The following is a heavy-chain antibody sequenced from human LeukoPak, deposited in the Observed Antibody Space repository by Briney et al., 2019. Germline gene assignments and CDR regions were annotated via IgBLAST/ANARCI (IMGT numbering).Heavy chain of an antibody. V-gene: IGHV1-2*04. CDR3: ARDSGSGWSRFDY. D-gene: IGHD6-19*01. J-gene: IGHJ4*02. CDR2: INPNSGGT. CDR1: GYTFTGYY. Sequence: EASVKVSCKASGYTFTGYYMHWVRQALGQGLEWMGWINPNSGGTNYAQKFQGWVTMTRDTSISTAYMELSRLRSDDTAVYYCARDSGSGWSRFDYWGQGTLVTVSS.